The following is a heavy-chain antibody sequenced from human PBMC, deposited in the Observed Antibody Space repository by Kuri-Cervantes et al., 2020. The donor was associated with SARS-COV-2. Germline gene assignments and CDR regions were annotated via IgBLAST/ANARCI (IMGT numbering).Heavy chain of an antibody. V-gene: IGHV1-69*13. D-gene: IGHD5-24*01. J-gene: IGHJ5*02. CDR2: IIPIFGTA. Sequence: SVTVSCKASGGTFSSYAISWVRQAPGQGLEWMGGIIPIFGTANYAQKFQGRVTITADESTSTAYMELSSLRSEDTAVYYCARGPSAMATISYNWFDPWGQGTLVTVSS. CDR1: GGTFSSYA. CDR3: ARGPSAMATISYNWFDP.